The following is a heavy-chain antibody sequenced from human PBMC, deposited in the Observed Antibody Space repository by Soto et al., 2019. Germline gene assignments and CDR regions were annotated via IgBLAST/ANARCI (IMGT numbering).Heavy chain of an antibody. Sequence: SETLSLTCTVSGGSISSYYWSWIRPPPGKGLEWIGYIYYSGSTYYNPSLKSRVTISVDTSKNQFSLKLSSVTAADTAVYYCASLRAVPNYFGYWGQGTLVTVSS. J-gene: IGHJ4*02. D-gene: IGHD4-4*01. CDR3: ASLRAVPNYFGY. CDR2: IYYSGST. CDR1: GGSISSYY. V-gene: IGHV4-59*01.